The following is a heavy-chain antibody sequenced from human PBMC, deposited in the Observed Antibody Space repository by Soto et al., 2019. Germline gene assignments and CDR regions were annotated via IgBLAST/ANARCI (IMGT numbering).Heavy chain of an antibody. CDR1: GFSLNTNGVA. CDR2: IYWNDDK. CDR3: ARGKYYYHSSDGKNWLDP. Sequence: QITLKESGPTLVKPTQTLTLTCTFSGFSLNTNGVAVGWIRQPPRKALEWLGFIYWNDDKRYSPSVDSRLTLTKDTSNHEVVLTMTNVDPADTATYYCARGKYYYHSSDGKNWLDPLGQGTLVTVSS. V-gene: IGHV2-5*01. J-gene: IGHJ5*02. D-gene: IGHD3-22*01.